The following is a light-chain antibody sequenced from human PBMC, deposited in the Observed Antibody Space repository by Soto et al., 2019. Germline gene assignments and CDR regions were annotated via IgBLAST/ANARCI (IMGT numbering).Light chain of an antibody. CDR1: QSVSSSY. J-gene: IGKJ1*01. V-gene: IGKV3-20*01. CDR2: GAS. CDR3: QQYGTSPGT. Sequence: EIVLTQSPGTLSLSPGERATLSCRASQSVSSSYLAWYQQKPGQAPRLLIYGASGRATGIPDRFSGSGSGTGFTLSISRLEPEDFAVYYCQQYGTSPGTFGQGTKVDIK.